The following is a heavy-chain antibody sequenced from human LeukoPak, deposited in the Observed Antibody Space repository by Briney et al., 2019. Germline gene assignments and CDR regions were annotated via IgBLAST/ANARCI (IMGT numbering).Heavy chain of an antibody. CDR2: IYSGGGT. Sequence: GGSLRLSCAASGFTVSSNYMSWVRQAPGKGLNGVSVIYSGGGTYYADSVKGRFTISRDNSKNTLYLQMNSLRAEDSAVYYCARGDFGSGTYYNSHWGQGTLVTVSS. V-gene: IGHV3-66*02. D-gene: IGHD3-10*01. J-gene: IGHJ4*02. CDR3: ARGDFGSGTYYNSH. CDR1: GFTVSSNY.